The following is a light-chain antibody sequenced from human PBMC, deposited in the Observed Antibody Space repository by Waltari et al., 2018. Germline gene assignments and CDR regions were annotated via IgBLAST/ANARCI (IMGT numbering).Light chain of an antibody. CDR3: QRYDNLPIFA. CDR1: QDITNY. V-gene: IGKV1-33*01. Sequence: DIQLTQSASSPSASVEDRVTITCRASQDITNYLNWYQLKPGKAPKLLIHDASKLEIGVPSRFSGSQSGTHFTLTISSLQPEDIGTYYCQRYDNLPIFAFGPGTKVEI. J-gene: IGKJ3*01. CDR2: DAS.